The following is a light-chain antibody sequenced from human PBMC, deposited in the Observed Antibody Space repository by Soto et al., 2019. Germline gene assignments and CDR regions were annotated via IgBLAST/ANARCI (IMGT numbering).Light chain of an antibody. CDR1: QSVSSY. CDR2: DAS. Sequence: EIVLTQSPATLSLSPGERATLSCRASQSVSSYLAWYQQKPGQAPRLLIYDASNRATGIPARFSGSGSGTDFTLTISRLEPGDFAVYYCQQYGSSPTFGQGTRLEIK. CDR3: QQYGSSPT. J-gene: IGKJ5*01. V-gene: IGKV3-20*01.